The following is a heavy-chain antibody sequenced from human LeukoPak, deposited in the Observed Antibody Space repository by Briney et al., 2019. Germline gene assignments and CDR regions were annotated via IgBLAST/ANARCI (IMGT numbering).Heavy chain of an antibody. V-gene: IGHV3-43*02. CDR1: GFTFDDYA. CDR3: ANWGYDFWIGYYTGYYYYTDV. J-gene: IGHJ6*03. D-gene: IGHD3-3*01. CDR2: IRGEGGST. Sequence: GGSLRLSCAASGFTFDDYAMDWVRQAPGKGPEWVSLIRGEGGSTYYPDSVKGRLTISRDNSKTSLYLQMNSLRTEDTALYYCANWGYDFWIGYYTGYYYYTDVWGKGTTVTVSS.